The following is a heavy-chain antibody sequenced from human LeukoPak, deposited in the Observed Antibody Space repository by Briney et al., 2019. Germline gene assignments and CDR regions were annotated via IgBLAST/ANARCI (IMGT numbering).Heavy chain of an antibody. CDR1: GFTFSNAW. D-gene: IGHD3-10*01. CDR2: IKSKTDGGTT. Sequence: PGGSLRHSCAASGFTFSNAWMSWVRQAPGKGLEWVGRIKSKTDGGTTDYAAPVKGRFTISRDDSKSTLYLQMNSLKTEDTAVYYCTTDLILWFGELSRDYWGQGTLVTVSS. J-gene: IGHJ4*02. CDR3: TTDLILWFGELSRDY. V-gene: IGHV3-15*01.